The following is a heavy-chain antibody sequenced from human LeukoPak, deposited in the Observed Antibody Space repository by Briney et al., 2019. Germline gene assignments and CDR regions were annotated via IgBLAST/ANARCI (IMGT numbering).Heavy chain of an antibody. CDR3: ARGMAAAGSAFDI. CDR2: IYYSGST. CDR1: GGSISSYY. J-gene: IGHJ3*02. V-gene: IGHV4-59*01. Sequence: SETLSLTCTVSGGSISSYYWSWIRQPPGKGLEWIGYIYYSGSTNYNPSLKSRVTISVDTSKNQFSLKLSSVTAADTAVYYCARGMAAAGSAFDIWGQGTMVTVSS. D-gene: IGHD6-13*01.